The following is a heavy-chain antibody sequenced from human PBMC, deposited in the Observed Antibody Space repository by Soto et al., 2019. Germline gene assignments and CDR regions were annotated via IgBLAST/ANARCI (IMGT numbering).Heavy chain of an antibody. Sequence: QAVGSLRLSCSASGFTFSTYAMHWVRQAPGKGLEYVSAISNNGGSTYYADSVKGRFTISRDNSKNTLYLQMSSPRTADTAIYYCVKGGITMVRGVLFAYWGQGTPVTVSS. CDR2: ISNNGGST. J-gene: IGHJ4*02. CDR3: VKGGITMVRGVLFAY. CDR1: GFTFSTYA. V-gene: IGHV3-64D*06. D-gene: IGHD3-10*01.